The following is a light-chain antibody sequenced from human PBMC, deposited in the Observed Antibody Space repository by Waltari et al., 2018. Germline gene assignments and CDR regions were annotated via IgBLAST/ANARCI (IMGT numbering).Light chain of an antibody. CDR3: SSYVGNNNLI. Sequence: NQQPPGKSPKRMIYEGRKRPSGVPDRFSGSKSGNPASLTVSVLQAEDEADYYCSSYVGNNNLIFGGGTKLTVL. CDR2: EGR. J-gene: IGLJ2*01. V-gene: IGLV2-8*01.